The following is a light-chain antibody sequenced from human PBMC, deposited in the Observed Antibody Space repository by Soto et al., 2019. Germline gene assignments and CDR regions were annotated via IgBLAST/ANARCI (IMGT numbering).Light chain of an antibody. CDR2: GAS. CDR3: QQYGGSPIT. Sequence: EIVLTQSPGTLSLSPGERATLSCRASQSVSSSYLAWYQQKPGQAPRLLIYGASSRATGIPDRFSGSGSGKDFTLTISRLEPEDFVVYYCQQYGGSPITFGQGTRLEIK. J-gene: IGKJ5*01. V-gene: IGKV3-20*01. CDR1: QSVSSSY.